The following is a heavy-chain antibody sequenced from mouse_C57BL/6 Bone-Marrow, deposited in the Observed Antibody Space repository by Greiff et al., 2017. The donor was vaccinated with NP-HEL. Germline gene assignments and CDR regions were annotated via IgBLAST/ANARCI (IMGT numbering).Heavy chain of an antibody. CDR2: IYPRSGNT. CDR1: GYTFTSYG. D-gene: IGHD1-1*01. V-gene: IGHV1-81*01. CDR3: ARPLYYPYYFDY. J-gene: IGHJ2*01. Sequence: VKLVESGAELARPGASVKLSCKASGYTFTSYGISWVKQRTGQGLEWIGEIYPRSGNTYYNEKFKGKATLTADKSSSTAYMELRSLTSEDSAVYFCARPLYYPYYFDYWGQGTTLTVSS.